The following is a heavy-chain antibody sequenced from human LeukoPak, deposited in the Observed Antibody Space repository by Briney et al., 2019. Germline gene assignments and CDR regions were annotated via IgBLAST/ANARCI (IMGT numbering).Heavy chain of an antibody. V-gene: IGHV3-9*01. CDR2: ISWNSGSI. Sequence: PGRSLRLSCAASGFTFDDYAMHWVRQAPGKGLEWVSGISWNSGSIGYADSVKGRFTISRDNAKNSLYLQMNSLRAEDTALYYCAKDKAPGFYADERYFDYWGLGTLVTVSS. CDR1: GFTFDDYA. D-gene: IGHD4-17*01. CDR3: AKDKAPGFYADERYFDY. J-gene: IGHJ4*02.